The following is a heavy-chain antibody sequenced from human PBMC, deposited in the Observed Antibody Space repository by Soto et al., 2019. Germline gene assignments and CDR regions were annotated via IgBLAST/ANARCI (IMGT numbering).Heavy chain of an antibody. V-gene: IGHV3-48*03. Sequence: ESGGGLVQPGGSLRLSCAVSGFTFSSSEMYWVRQAPGKGLEWISYIHPSGQPIFYADSVKGRFTISRDNANNSPFLQMNSLRAEDTAVYYCARRASRWGQGTMVTVSS. CDR2: IHPSGQPI. J-gene: IGHJ3*01. CDR3: ARRASR. CDR1: GFTFSSSE. D-gene: IGHD1-26*01.